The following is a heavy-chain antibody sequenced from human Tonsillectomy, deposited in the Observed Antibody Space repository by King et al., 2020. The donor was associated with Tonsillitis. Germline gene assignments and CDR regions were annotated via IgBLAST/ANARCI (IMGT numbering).Heavy chain of an antibody. V-gene: IGHV3-21*01. CDR3: ARDVVPTARYYFDY. J-gene: IGHJ4*02. CDR1: VFTFSRYN. CDR2: IGGSGSYI. D-gene: IGHD2-2*01. Sequence: VQLVESGGGLVKPGGSLRLSCVASVFTFSRYNINWVRQAPGKGLEWVSFIGGSGSYINYADPVKDRFTISRDNAKNSLYLQMSSLRAEDTAVYYCARDVVPTARYYFDYWGQGTLVTVAS.